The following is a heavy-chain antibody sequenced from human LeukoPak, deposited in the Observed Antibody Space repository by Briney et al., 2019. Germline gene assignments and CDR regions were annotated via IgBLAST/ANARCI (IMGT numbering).Heavy chain of an antibody. CDR1: GFTFSSYA. Sequence: GGSLRLSCAASGFTFSSYAMHWVRQAPGKGLEWVAVISYDGSNKYYADSVKGRFTISRDNSKNTLYLQMNSLRAEDTAVYYCARHVVAVGFDYWGQGTLVTVSS. J-gene: IGHJ4*02. CDR2: ISYDGSNK. D-gene: IGHD3-22*01. V-gene: IGHV3-30*04. CDR3: ARHVVAVGFDY.